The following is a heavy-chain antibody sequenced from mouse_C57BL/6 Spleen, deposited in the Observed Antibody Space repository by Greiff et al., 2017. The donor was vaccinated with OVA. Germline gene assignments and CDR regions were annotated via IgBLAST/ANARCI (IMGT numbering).Heavy chain of an antibody. CDR2: INPNNGGT. CDR1: GYTFTDYN. D-gene: IGHD2-4*01. V-gene: IGHV1-22*01. J-gene: IGHJ3*01. CDR3: AREGLYYDYGGFAY. Sequence: VQLQQSGPELVKPGASVKMSCKASGYTFTDYNMHWVKQSHGKSLEWIGYINPNNGGTSYNQKFKGKATLTVNKSSSTAYMELRSLTSEDSAVYYCAREGLYYDYGGFAYWGQGTLVTVSA.